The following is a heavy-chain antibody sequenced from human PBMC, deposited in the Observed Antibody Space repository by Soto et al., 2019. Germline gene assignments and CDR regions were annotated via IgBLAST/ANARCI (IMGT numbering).Heavy chain of an antibody. CDR1: GGSFSGYY. Sequence: SETLSLTCAVYGGSFSGYYWSWIRQPPGKGLEWIGEINHSGSTNYSPSLKSRVTISVDTSKNQFSLKLSSVTAADTAVYYCARGDEYCGGECYSGWFDPWGQGTLVTVSS. V-gene: IGHV4-34*01. CDR2: INHSGST. CDR3: ARGDEYCGGECYSGWFDP. J-gene: IGHJ5*02. D-gene: IGHD2-21*01.